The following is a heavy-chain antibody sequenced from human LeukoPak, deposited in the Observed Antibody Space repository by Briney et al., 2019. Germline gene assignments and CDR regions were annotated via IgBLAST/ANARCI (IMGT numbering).Heavy chain of an antibody. D-gene: IGHD5-12*01. CDR2: IYYSGTT. V-gene: IGHV4-59*01. Sequence: SETLSLTCTVSVGSIRNYYWSWIRQPPGKGLEWIGYIYYSGTTNYNPSLKSRVTISVDTSKNQSSLKLNSVTAADTAVYYCSRRDSYSGYYDYWGQGTLVTVSS. CDR3: SRRDSYSGYYDY. CDR1: VGSIRNYY. J-gene: IGHJ4*02.